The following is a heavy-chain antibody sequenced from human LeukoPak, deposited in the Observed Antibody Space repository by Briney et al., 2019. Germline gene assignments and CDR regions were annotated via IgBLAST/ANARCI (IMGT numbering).Heavy chain of an antibody. CDR2: IYSGGST. D-gene: IGHD3-22*01. CDR3: AKDRATYYDSSGYSVAD. V-gene: IGHV3-53*01. J-gene: IGHJ4*02. CDR1: GFTVSSNY. Sequence: EPGGSLRLSCAASGFTVSSNYMSWVRQAPGKGLEWVSVIYSGGSTYYADSVKGRFTISRDNSKNTLYLQMNSLRAEDTAVYYCAKDRATYYDSSGYSVADWGQGTLVTVSS.